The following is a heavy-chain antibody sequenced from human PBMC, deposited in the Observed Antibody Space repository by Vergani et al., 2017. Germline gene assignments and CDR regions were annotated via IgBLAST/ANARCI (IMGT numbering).Heavy chain of an antibody. Sequence: QLQLQESGPGLVKPSETLSLTCTVSGGSISSSSYYWGWIRQPPGNGLEWIGSIYYSGSTYYNPSLMSRVTISVDTSKNQYSLKLSSVTAADPAVYYCAVAAAGTHYFDYWGQGTLVTVSS. J-gene: IGHJ4*02. CDR1: GGSISSSSYY. V-gene: IGHV4-39*01. D-gene: IGHD6-13*01. CDR2: IYYSGST. CDR3: AVAAAGTHYFDY.